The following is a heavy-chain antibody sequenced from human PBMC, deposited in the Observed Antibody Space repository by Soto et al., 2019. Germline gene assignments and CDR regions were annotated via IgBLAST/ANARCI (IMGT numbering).Heavy chain of an antibody. D-gene: IGHD2-2*01. Sequence: GESLKISCKGFGYSFSSHWIGWVRQMPGMGLEWMGIIYPGDSDTRYSPSFQGQVTISVDKTISTAYVQWNSLRAEDTAVYYCAKRGDIVEVSRTFVGYGMDVWGQGTTVTVSS. CDR2: IYPGDSDT. V-gene: IGHV5-51*01. CDR1: GYSFSSHW. J-gene: IGHJ6*02. CDR3: AKRGDIVEVSRTFVGYGMDV.